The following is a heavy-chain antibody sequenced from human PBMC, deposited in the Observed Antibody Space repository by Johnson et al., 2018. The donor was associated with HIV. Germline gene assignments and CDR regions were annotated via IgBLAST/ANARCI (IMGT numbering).Heavy chain of an antibody. CDR1: GFTFSSYA. J-gene: IGHJ3*02. CDR3: AKGGVPYCGGDCYDAFDI. D-gene: IGHD2-21*01. CDR2: ISGSGGST. Sequence: EVQVVESGGGVVQPGRSLRLSCAASGFTFSSYAMSWVRQAPGKGLEWVSAISGSGGSTYYAYSVKGRFTISRDNSKNTLYLQMNSLRAEDTAVYYCAKGGVPYCGGDCYDAFDIWGQGTMVTVSS. V-gene: IGHV3-23*04.